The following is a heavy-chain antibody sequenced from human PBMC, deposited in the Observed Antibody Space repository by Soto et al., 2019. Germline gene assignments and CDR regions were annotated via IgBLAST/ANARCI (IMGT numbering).Heavy chain of an antibody. CDR2: ISRSGDST. J-gene: IGHJ4*02. CDR1: GFTFSSYA. CDR3: AKEDRFIPQSIGWANRFDY. Sequence: EVQLLESGGGLVQPGGSLRLSCAASGFTFSSYAMTWVRQAPGKGLEWVSTISRSGDSTYYRDSVKGRFSNSRDNSKNTVYHQMNSLRAEDTAGYYGAKEDRFIPQSIGWANRFDYWSQGTLVTVSS. V-gene: IGHV3-23*01. D-gene: IGHD6-19*01.